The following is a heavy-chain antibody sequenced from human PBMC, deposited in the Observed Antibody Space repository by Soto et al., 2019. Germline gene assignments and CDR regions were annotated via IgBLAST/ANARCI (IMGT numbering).Heavy chain of an antibody. Sequence: DVQQWESGGGLVQPGGSLRLSCEASEFMFSSYAMSWVRQAPGKGLEWVSTISPTGDNTYYADSVKGRFTLSRDNSKDTLSLQMNSLTTEDTAIYYCAKAKSLRAVRGSSFDYWGQGALVTVSS. CDR2: ISPTGDNT. V-gene: IGHV3-23*01. J-gene: IGHJ4*02. CDR3: AKAKSLRAVRGSSFDY. D-gene: IGHD6-19*01. CDR1: EFMFSSYA.